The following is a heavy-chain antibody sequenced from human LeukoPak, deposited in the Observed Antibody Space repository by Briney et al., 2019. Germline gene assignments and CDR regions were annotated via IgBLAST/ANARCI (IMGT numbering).Heavy chain of an antibody. J-gene: IGHJ4*02. Sequence: ASVTVSCKASGYAFNDYYMHWVRQAPGQGLEWMGWINPNSGGTDYAQKFQGSVTMTRDTSISTAYMELSRLRSDDTAVYYCATDYGAYESGYWGQGTLVTVSS. CDR3: ATDYGAYESGY. CDR1: GYAFNDYY. V-gene: IGHV1-2*02. D-gene: IGHD4-17*01. CDR2: INPNSGGT.